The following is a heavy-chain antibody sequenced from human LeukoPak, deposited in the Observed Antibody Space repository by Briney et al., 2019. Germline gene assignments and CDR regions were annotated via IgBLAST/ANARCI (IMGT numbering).Heavy chain of an antibody. CDR2: GYHSGST. V-gene: IGHV4-38-2*02. CDR3: ARARAIFGVVFDP. Sequence: SETLSLTCPVSGYSISSGYYWAWIRQPPGTGLEWIGNGYHSGSTYYNPSLKSRVTILVGTSKNQLSLNLTSVTAADTALYYCARARAIFGVVFDPWGRGTLVTVSS. D-gene: IGHD3-3*01. CDR1: GYSISSGYY. J-gene: IGHJ5*02.